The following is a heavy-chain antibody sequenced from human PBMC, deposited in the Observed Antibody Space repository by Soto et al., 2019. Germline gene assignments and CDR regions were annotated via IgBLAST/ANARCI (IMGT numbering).Heavy chain of an antibody. Sequence: EVQLVESGGGLVQPGGSLRLSCAASGFSVRSNYMSWVRQAPGKGLEWVSVIYSDGRAYYADSVKGRFTISRDSSKNTLYLQMHSLRAEDTAVYYCARDRDGGDYVTDYWGQGTLVTVSS. J-gene: IGHJ4*02. CDR1: GFSVRSNY. D-gene: IGHD4-17*01. CDR2: IYSDGRA. V-gene: IGHV3-66*01. CDR3: ARDRDGGDYVTDY.